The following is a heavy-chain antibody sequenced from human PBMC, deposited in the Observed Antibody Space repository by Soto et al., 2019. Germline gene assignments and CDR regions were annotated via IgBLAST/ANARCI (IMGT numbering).Heavy chain of an antibody. CDR2: IYWDDDK. CDR3: AHRILRTVFGLVTTTAIYFDF. D-gene: IGHD3-3*01. J-gene: IGHJ4*02. CDR1: GFSLTTSGVG. V-gene: IGHV2-5*02. Sequence: QITLNESGPTVVNPAETLTLTCTLSGFSLTTSGVGVGWIRQSPGKAPEGLALIYWDDDKRYSASLKSRLTIAKHTSKNQVVLTMASVDPADTATYYCAHRILRTVFGLVTTTAIYFDFWGQGTPVVVSS.